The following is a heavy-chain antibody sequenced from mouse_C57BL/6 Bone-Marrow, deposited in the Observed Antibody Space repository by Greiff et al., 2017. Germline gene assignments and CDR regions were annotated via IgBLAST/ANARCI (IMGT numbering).Heavy chain of an antibody. J-gene: IGHJ4*01. D-gene: IGHD1-1*01. CDR2: INPYNGGT. CDR1: GYTFTDYY. V-gene: IGHV1-19*01. CDR3: ARSYYYGSSLYYYAMDY. Sequence: EVQRVESGPVLVKPGASVKMSCKASGYTFTDYYMNWVKQSHGKSLEWIGVINPYNGGTSYNQKFKGKATLTVDKSSSTAYMELNSLTSEHSAFYYCARSYYYGSSLYYYAMDYWGQGTSVTVSS.